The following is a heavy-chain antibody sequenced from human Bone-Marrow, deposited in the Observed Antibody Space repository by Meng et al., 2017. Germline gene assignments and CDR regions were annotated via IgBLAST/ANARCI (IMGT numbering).Heavy chain of an antibody. J-gene: IGHJ5*02. CDR3: ARRSPAGRWFDP. D-gene: IGHD1-26*01. CDR1: GGSISSSSYH. CDR2: IYYSGST. Sequence: QLQLQESGPGLVKPSETLSLNCTVSGGSISSSSYHWGWIRQPPGKGLEWIGNIYYSGSTYYNPSLKSRVTISVDTSKNQFSLKLSSVTAADTAVYYCARRSPAGRWFDPWGQGTLVTVSS. V-gene: IGHV4-39*01.